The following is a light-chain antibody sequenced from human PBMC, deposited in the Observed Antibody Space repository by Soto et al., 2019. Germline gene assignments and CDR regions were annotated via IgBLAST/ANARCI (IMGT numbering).Light chain of an antibody. Sequence: DIVMTQSPDSLAVSLGERATINCKSSQSVLYSSNNKNYLAWYQQKPGQPPKLLIYWASTRESGVPDRFSGSGYGTDFKRTISSRQAEDGAVYYCQQSYSTPMYTFGHGTKLEI. CDR2: WAS. CDR3: QQSYSTPMYT. CDR1: QSVLYSSNNKNY. V-gene: IGKV4-1*01. J-gene: IGKJ2*01.